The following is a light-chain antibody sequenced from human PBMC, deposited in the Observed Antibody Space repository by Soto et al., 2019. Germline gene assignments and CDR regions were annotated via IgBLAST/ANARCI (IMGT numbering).Light chain of an antibody. J-gene: IGLJ1*01. V-gene: IGLV2-14*01. CDR3: SSYTRSTTYV. CDR1: SSDVGGYNY. Sequence: QSALTQPASVFGSPGQSITISCTGTSSDVGGYNYVSWYQQHPGKAPKLMIYEVINRASGVSNRFSGSKSGNTASLTISGLQAEDEADYYCSSYTRSTTYVFGTGTKLTVL. CDR2: EVI.